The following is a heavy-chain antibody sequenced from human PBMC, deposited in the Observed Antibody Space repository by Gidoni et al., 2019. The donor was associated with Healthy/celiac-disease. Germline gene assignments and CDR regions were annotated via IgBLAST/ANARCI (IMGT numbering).Heavy chain of an antibody. CDR1: GYTFTGYY. Sequence: QVQLVQSGAEVKKPGASVTVSSKASGYTFTGYYMHWVRQAPGQGLEWMGWINPNSGGTNYAQKFQGRVTMTRDTSISTAYMELSRLRSDDTAVYYCARELHVYSSGWYKRFDYYFDYWGQGTLVTVSS. D-gene: IGHD6-19*01. J-gene: IGHJ4*02. CDR2: INPNSGGT. V-gene: IGHV1-2*02. CDR3: ARELHVYSSGWYKRFDYYFDY.